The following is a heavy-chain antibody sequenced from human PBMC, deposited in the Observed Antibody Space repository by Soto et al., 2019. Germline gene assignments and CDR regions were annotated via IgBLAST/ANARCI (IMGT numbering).Heavy chain of an antibody. J-gene: IGHJ4*02. Sequence: QVQLVQSGAEVKKPGASVKVSCKASGYTFTSYGISWVRQAPGQGLEWMGWISAYNGNTNYAQKLQGRVTMTTDTSTSTAYMELRSLRSDDTAVYYCARDQEVGVDYGDLTLFDYWGQGTLVTASS. CDR1: GYTFTSYG. V-gene: IGHV1-18*01. D-gene: IGHD4-17*01. CDR2: ISAYNGNT. CDR3: ARDQEVGVDYGDLTLFDY.